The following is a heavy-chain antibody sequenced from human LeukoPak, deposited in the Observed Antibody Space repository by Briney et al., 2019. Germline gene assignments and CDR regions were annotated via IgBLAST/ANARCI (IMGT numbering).Heavy chain of an antibody. V-gene: IGHV3-30*19. Sequence: QPGRSLRLSCGASGFTFSSYGMHWVRQAPGKGLEWVAVISNDGSNKYYADSVKGRFTISRDNSKNTLYVQMNSLRAEDTAVYYCATAPRDYYFGSGSMGSYFDYWGQGTLVTVSS. CDR2: ISNDGSNK. D-gene: IGHD3-10*01. CDR1: GFTFSSYG. CDR3: ATAPRDYYFGSGSMGSYFDY. J-gene: IGHJ4*02.